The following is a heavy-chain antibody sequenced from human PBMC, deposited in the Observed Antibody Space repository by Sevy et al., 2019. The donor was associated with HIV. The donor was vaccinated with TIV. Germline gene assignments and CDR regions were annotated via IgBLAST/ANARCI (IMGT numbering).Heavy chain of an antibody. V-gene: IGHV4-59*11. CDR1: GGSISTHS. CDR3: ARLYDPRGRMEFDP. J-gene: IGHJ5*02. D-gene: IGHD3-3*01. Sequence: SETLSLTCTFSGGSISTHSWSWIRRPPGQGLQWIGYMYYSGSTNYNPSLKSRVTMSMDASKNQFSLNLSSVTAADTAVYYCARLYDPRGRMEFDPWGQGTLVTVSS. CDR2: MYYSGST.